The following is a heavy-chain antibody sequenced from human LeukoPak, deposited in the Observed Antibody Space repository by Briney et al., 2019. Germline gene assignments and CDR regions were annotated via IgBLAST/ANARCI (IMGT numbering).Heavy chain of an antibody. Sequence: GGSLRLSCAASGFTFDDYAMHWVRQAPGKGLEWVSGISWNSGSIGYADSVKGRFTISRDNAKNSLYLQMNSLRAEDTALYYCAKTDKIWFGEFDYWGQGTLVTVSS. V-gene: IGHV3-9*01. D-gene: IGHD3-10*01. CDR1: GFTFDDYA. CDR3: AKTDKIWFGEFDY. J-gene: IGHJ4*02. CDR2: ISWNSGSI.